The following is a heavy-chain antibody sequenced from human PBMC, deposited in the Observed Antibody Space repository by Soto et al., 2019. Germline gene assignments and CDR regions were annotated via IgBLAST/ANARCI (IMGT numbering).Heavy chain of an antibody. J-gene: IGHJ4*02. CDR2: INGGNGDT. Sequence: ASVKVSCKASGYTFTSYAMNWVRQAPGQRLEWMGWINGGNGDTKYSQRFQDRVTITRDTSANTVYMELSSLTSEDTAIYHCASGPLSLYSADFRWGRGTPASVPS. CDR1: GYTFTSYA. CDR3: ASGPLSLYSADFR. D-gene: IGHD5-18*01. V-gene: IGHV1-3*01.